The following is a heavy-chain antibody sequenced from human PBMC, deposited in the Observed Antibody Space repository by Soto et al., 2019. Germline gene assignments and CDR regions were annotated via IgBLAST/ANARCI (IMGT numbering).Heavy chain of an antibody. J-gene: IGHJ6*02. D-gene: IGHD6-19*01. V-gene: IGHV3-23*01. CDR1: GFTFSSYA. CDR2: ISGSGGST. CDR3: AKDLSSGIAVAAVPLRAYYYYGMDV. Sequence: GGSLRLSCAASGFTFSSYAMSWVRQAPGKGLEWVSAISGSGGSTYYADSVKGRFTISRDNSKNTLYLQMNSLRAEDTAVYYCAKDLSSGIAVAAVPLRAYYYYGMDVWGQGTTVTVSS.